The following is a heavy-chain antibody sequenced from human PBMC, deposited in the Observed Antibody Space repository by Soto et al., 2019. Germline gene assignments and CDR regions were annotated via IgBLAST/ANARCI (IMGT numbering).Heavy chain of an antibody. CDR3: ARGRRFLEWLLMTPDYYYYYYMDV. J-gene: IGHJ6*03. CDR1: GGSISSGGYY. V-gene: IGHV4-31*02. D-gene: IGHD3-3*01. Sequence: PSETLSLTCTVSGGSISSGGYYWSWIRQHPGKGLEWIGYIYYSGSTYYNPSLKSRVTISVDTSKNQFSLKLSSVTAADTAVYYCARGRRFLEWLLMTPDYYYYYYMDVWGKGTTVTVSS. CDR2: IYYSGST.